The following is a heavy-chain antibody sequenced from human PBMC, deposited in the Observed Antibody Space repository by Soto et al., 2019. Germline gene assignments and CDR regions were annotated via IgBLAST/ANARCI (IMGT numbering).Heavy chain of an antibody. V-gene: IGHV4-30-4*01. CDR1: GGSISSGDYY. CDR3: ARYIVVVVAARRFDP. Sequence: SETLSLTCTVSGGSISSGDYYWSWIRQPPGKGLEWIGYIYYGGSTYYNPSLKSRVTISVDTSKNQFSLKLSSVTAADTAVYYCARYIVVVVAARRFDPWGQGTLVTVSS. D-gene: IGHD2-15*01. J-gene: IGHJ5*02. CDR2: IYYGGST.